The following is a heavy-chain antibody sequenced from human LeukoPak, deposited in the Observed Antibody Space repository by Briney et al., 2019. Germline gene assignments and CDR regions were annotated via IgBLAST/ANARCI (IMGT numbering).Heavy chain of an antibody. CDR2: ISAYNGDT. CDR1: GYTFTSYG. V-gene: IGHV1-18*01. CDR3: ARGGSGSYYDY. D-gene: IGHD3-10*01. Sequence: GASVKVSCEASGYTFTSYGITWVRQAPGQGFEWMGWISAYNGDTKYPETSQVRVTLTTDTSTNTVYMELRNLKSDDTAVYYCARGGSGSYYDYWGQGTLITVSS. J-gene: IGHJ4*02.